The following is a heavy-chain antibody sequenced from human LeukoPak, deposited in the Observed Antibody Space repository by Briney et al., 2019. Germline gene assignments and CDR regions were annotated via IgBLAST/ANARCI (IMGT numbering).Heavy chain of an antibody. Sequence: ASVKVSCKASGYTFTSHYMHWVRQAPGQGLEWMGIINPSGGSTSYAQKFQGRVTMTRDTSTSTVYMELSSLRSEDTAVYYCARQSYSGDDDDAFDIWGQGTMVTVSS. J-gene: IGHJ3*02. CDR1: GYTFTSHY. V-gene: IGHV1-46*01. D-gene: IGHD5-12*01. CDR2: INPSGGST. CDR3: ARQSYSGDDDDAFDI.